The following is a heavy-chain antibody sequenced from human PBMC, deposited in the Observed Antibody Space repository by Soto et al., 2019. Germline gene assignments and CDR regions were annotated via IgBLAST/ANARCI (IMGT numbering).Heavy chain of an antibody. CDR2: ISAYNGNT. Sequence: QVQLVQSGAEVKKPGASVKVSCKASGYTFTSYGISWVRQAPGQGLEWMGWISAYNGNTNYAQKLQGRVTMTTATSPSTAYMELRSLRADDTAVYYCARDSGYGDYEAFVDVWGQGTTVTFSS. D-gene: IGHD4-17*01. V-gene: IGHV1-18*01. CDR1: GYTFTSYG. CDR3: ARDSGYGDYEAFVDV. J-gene: IGHJ6*02.